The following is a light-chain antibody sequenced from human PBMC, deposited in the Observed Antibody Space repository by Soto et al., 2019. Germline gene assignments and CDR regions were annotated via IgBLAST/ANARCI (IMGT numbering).Light chain of an antibody. V-gene: IGKV1-5*03. Sequence: DIQMTQSPSTLSASVGDRVTITCRASQTISSWLAWYQQKPGKAPKLLIYKASTLESGVPSRFSGIGSGTDFTLTVTSLQPEDFATYYCQQYSFYATFGQGTKVEI. J-gene: IGKJ1*01. CDR1: QTISSW. CDR3: QQYSFYAT. CDR2: KAS.